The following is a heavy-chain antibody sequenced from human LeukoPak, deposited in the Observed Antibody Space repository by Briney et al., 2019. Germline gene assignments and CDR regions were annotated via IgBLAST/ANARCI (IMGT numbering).Heavy chain of an antibody. J-gene: IGHJ4*02. V-gene: IGHV4-4*07. Sequence: SETLSLTCTVSGGSLSSYYWSWIRQPAGKGLEWIGRIYTSGSTNYNPSLKSRVTMSVDTSKNQFSLKLSSVTAADTAVFYCARHGVDAGTSFLDYWGQGTLVTVSS. CDR1: GGSLSSYY. CDR2: IYTSGST. CDR3: ARHGVDAGTSFLDY. D-gene: IGHD6-13*01.